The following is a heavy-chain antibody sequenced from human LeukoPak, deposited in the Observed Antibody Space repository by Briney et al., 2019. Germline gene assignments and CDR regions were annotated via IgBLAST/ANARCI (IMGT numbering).Heavy chain of an antibody. V-gene: IGHV4-59*01. D-gene: IGHD6-19*01. J-gene: IGHJ4*02. CDR3: ARGSGFYGY. CDR2: IYYTGST. CDR1: GGPISSYY. Sequence: SETLSLTCTVPGGPISSYYWSWIRQPPGKGLEWIGHIYYTGSTNYNPSLKSRVTISVDTSKNQFSLKLSSVTAADTAVYYCARGSGFYGYWGQGTLVTVSS.